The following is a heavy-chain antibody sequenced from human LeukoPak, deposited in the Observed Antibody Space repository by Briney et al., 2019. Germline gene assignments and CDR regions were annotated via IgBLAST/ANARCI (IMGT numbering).Heavy chain of an antibody. V-gene: IGHV3-21*01. CDR3: ARGADGVSSNSRGWFDP. CDR1: GFTFNRYN. Sequence: GGSLRLSCAASGFTFNRYNMNWVRRAPGKGLEWVSSISTSSSYIYYADSVRGRFTISRDNAKNSLYLQMNSLRAEDTAVYSCARGADGVSSNSRGWFDPWGEGTLVTVSS. CDR2: ISTSSSYI. D-gene: IGHD2-15*01. J-gene: IGHJ5*02.